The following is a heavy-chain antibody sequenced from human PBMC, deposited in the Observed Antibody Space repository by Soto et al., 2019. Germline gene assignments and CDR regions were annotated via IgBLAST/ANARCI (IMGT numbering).Heavy chain of an antibody. CDR3: AKDYEDVVVPAAIGDIDY. Sequence: EVQLLESGGGLVQPGGSLRLSCAASGFTFSSYAMSWVRQAPGKGLEWVSAISGSGGSTYYADSVKGRFTISRDNSKNTLYLQMNSLRAEDTAVYYCAKDYEDVVVPAAIGDIDYWGQGTLVTVSS. CDR2: ISGSGGST. D-gene: IGHD2-2*01. V-gene: IGHV3-23*01. J-gene: IGHJ4*02. CDR1: GFTFSSYA.